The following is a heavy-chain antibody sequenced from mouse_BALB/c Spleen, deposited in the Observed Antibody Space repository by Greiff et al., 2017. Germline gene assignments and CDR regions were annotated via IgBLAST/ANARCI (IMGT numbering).Heavy chain of an antibody. V-gene: IGHV1S137*01. CDR1: GYTFTDYA. Sequence: QVQLKQSGAELVRPGVSVKISCKGSGYTFTDYAMHWVKQSHAKSLEWIGVISTYYGDASYNQKFKGKATMTVDKSSSTAYMELARLTSEDSAIYYCARRVDYDEGFDYWGQGTTLTVSS. CDR3: ARRVDYDEGFDY. J-gene: IGHJ2*01. CDR2: ISTYYGDA. D-gene: IGHD2-4*01.